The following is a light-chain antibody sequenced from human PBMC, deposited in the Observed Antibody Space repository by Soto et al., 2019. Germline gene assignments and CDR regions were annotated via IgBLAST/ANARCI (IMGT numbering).Light chain of an antibody. CDR3: CSSGGSATCV. V-gene: IGLV2-23*02. CDR2: EVN. CDR1: SSNVGSYKI. J-gene: IGLJ1*01. Sequence: QSVLAQPAAVSGSPGQSITISCTGTSSNVGSYKIVSLYQQHPGKAPKLMIFEVNKRPSGVSNRFSGSKSGNTASLTISGLKVEDEAHYYCCSSGGSATCVFGTGTKGTVL.